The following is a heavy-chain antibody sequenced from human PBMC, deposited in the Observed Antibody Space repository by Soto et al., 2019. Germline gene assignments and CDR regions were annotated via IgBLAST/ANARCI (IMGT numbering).Heavy chain of an antibody. CDR3: ARDHLETGTTTMGY. J-gene: IGHJ4*02. CDR1: GYTFTSYG. V-gene: IGHV1-18*01. D-gene: IGHD1-7*01. CDR2: ISAYNGNT. Sequence: GASVKVSCKASGYTFTSYGISWVRQAPGQGLEWMGWISAYNGNTNYAQKLQGRVTMTTDTSTSTAYMELRSLRSDDTAVYYCARDHLETGTTTMGYWGQGTLVTVSS.